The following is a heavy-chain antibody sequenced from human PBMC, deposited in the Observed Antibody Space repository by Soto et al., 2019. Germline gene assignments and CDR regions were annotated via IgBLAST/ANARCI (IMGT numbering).Heavy chain of an antibody. V-gene: IGHV3-74*01. J-gene: IGHJ4*02. CDR1: GLSFSDYW. D-gene: IGHD1-1*01. Sequence: EVRLAESGGGLVQPGGSLRLSCVASGLSFSDYWIHWVRQAPGKGLIWVSGIRSGGDTDYADSVKGRFTISRDNAKNTVYLQMNNLRADDTAVYYCGRVDWNAGADWGQGTLVTVSP. CDR3: GRVDWNAGAD. CDR2: IRSGGDT.